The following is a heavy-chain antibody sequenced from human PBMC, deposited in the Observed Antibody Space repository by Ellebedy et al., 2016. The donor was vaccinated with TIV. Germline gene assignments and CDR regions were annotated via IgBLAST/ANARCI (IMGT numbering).Heavy chain of an antibody. D-gene: IGHD2-2*01. CDR3: ARDIYCSSTSCSKSYYGMDV. CDR2: INWNGGST. V-gene: IGHV3-20*04. Sequence: GESLKISXAASGFTFDDYGMSWVRQAPGKGLEWVSGINWNGGSTGYADSVKGRFTISRDNAKNSLYLQMNSLRAEDTAVYYCARDIYCSSTSCSKSYYGMDVWGQGTTVTVSS. CDR1: GFTFDDYG. J-gene: IGHJ6*02.